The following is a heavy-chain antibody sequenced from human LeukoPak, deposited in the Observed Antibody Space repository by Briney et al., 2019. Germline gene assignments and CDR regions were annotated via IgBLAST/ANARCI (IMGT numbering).Heavy chain of an antibody. J-gene: IGHJ4*02. V-gene: IGHV1-46*01. Sequence: ASVKVSCKAPGGTFSSYAISWVRQAPGQGLEWMGVINPSDGGTSYAQKFQGRVTMTRDTSTSTVYMELSGLRSEDTAVYYCASYGSGVQASFDYWGQGTLVTVSS. CDR2: INPSDGGT. CDR1: GGTFSSYA. D-gene: IGHD3-10*01. CDR3: ASYGSGVQASFDY.